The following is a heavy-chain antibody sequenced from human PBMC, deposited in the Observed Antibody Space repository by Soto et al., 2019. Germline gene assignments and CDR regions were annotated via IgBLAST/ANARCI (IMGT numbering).Heavy chain of an antibody. V-gene: IGHV4-31*03. J-gene: IGHJ6*03. Sequence: QVQLQESGPGLVKPSQTLSLTCTVSGGSISSGGYYWSWIRQHPGKGLEWIGYIYYSGSTYYNPSLKSRVTISVDTSKNQFSLKLSSVTAADTRVYYCARGRNIPDYYYYMDVWGKGTTVTVSS. CDR1: GGSISSGGYY. CDR3: ARGRNIPDYYYYMDV. D-gene: IGHD2-2*02. CDR2: IYYSGST.